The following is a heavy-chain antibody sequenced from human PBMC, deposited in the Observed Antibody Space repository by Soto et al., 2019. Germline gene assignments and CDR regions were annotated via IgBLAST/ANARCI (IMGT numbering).Heavy chain of an antibody. V-gene: IGHV4-31*03. D-gene: IGHD1-20*01. CDR2: IYYSGST. CDR3: ARDTADSNWNPLYYFDY. CDR1: GGSISSGGYY. J-gene: IGHJ4*02. Sequence: SETLSLTCTVSGGSISSGGYYWSWIRQHPGKGLEWIGYIYYSGSTYYNPSLKSRVTISVDTSKNQFSLKLSSVTAADTAVYYCARDTADSNWNPLYYFDYWGQGTLVTVSS.